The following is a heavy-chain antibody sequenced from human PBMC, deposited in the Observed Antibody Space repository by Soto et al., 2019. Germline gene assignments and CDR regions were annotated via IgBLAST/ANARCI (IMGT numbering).Heavy chain of an antibody. Sequence: ETLSLTCTVSGGSISSYYWSWIRQPPGKGLEWIGYIYYSGSTNYNPSLKSRVTISVDTSKNQFSLKLSSVTAADTAVYYCARAYSSSGAFDYWGQGTLVTVSS. V-gene: IGHV4-59*01. CDR3: ARAYSSSGAFDY. CDR1: GGSISSYY. CDR2: IYYSGST. D-gene: IGHD6-6*01. J-gene: IGHJ4*02.